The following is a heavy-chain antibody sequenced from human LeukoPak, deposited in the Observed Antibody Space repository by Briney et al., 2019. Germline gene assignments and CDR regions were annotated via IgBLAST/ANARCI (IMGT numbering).Heavy chain of an antibody. J-gene: IGHJ2*01. Sequence: PSETLSLTCTVSGGSISSSSYYWGWIRQPPGKGLEWIGGIYYSGSTYYNPSLKSRVTISVDTSKNQFSLKLSSVTAADTAVYYCARQGGGYPFYWYFDLWGRGTLVTVSS. CDR2: IYYSGST. CDR1: GGSISSSSYY. V-gene: IGHV4-39*01. CDR3: ARQGGGYPFYWYFDL. D-gene: IGHD5-12*01.